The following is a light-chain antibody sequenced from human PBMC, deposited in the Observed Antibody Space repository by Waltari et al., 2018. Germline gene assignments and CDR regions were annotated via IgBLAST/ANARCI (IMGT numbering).Light chain of an antibody. CDR1: QGIGSY. V-gene: IGKV3-11*01. J-gene: IGKJ3*01. CDR3: QQRYNWPAT. CDR2: DAS. Sequence: VLTQSPATLSLSPGERATLSCRASQGIGSYLAWYQHKPGQPPSLLIYDASNRATGIPARFSGSGSGTDFTLTISSLEPEDFAVYYCQQRYNWPATFGPGTKVAIK.